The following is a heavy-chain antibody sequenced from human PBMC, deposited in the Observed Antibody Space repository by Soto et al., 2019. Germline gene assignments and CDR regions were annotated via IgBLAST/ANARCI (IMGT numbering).Heavy chain of an antibody. CDR3: AKDNYYDSSGSYYNWFDP. CDR2: ISGSGGST. Sequence: GGSLRLSCAASGFTFSSYAMSWVRQAPGKGLEWVSAISGSGGSTYYADPVKGRFTISRDNSKNTLYLQMNSLRAEDTAVYYCAKDNYYDSSGSYYNWFDPWGQGTLVTVS. D-gene: IGHD3-22*01. CDR1: GFTFSSYA. J-gene: IGHJ5*02. V-gene: IGHV3-23*01.